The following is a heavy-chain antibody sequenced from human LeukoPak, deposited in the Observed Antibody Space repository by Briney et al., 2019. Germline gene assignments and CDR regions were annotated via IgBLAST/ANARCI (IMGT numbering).Heavy chain of an antibody. Sequence: SVKVSCKASGGTFSSYAISWVRQAPGQGLEWMGGIIPIFGTANYAQKFQGRVTMTRDMSTSTVYMELSSLRSEDTAVYYCARDRANGDYDYRNAFDIWGQGTMVTVSS. CDR1: GGTFSSYA. J-gene: IGHJ3*02. D-gene: IGHD4-17*01. CDR3: ARDRANGDYDYRNAFDI. V-gene: IGHV1-69*05. CDR2: IIPIFGTA.